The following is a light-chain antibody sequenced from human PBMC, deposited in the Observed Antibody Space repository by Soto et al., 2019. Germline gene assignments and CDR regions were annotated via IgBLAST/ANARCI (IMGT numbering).Light chain of an antibody. Sequence: QSALTQPRSVSGSPGQSVTISCTGTSNNVGGYNYLSWYQQHPGKAPKLMIYDINKRPSGVPDRFSGSKSGNTASLTISGLQAEDEADYLCCSYAGSSVIFGGGTKLTVL. CDR3: CSYAGSSVI. CDR1: SNNVGGYNY. V-gene: IGLV2-11*01. J-gene: IGLJ2*01. CDR2: DIN.